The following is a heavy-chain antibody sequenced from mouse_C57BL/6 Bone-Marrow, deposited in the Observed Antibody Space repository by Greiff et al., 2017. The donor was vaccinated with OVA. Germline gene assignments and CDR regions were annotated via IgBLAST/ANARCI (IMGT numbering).Heavy chain of an antibody. Sequence: VQLQQSGPELVKPGASVKIPCKASGYTFTDYNMDWVKQSHGKSLEWIGDINPNNGGTIYNQKFKGKATLTVDKSSSTAYMELRSLTSEDTAVYYCARRDYYYGSSYWYVDVWGTGTTVTVSS. CDR2: INPNNGGT. D-gene: IGHD1-1*01. CDR1: GYTFTDYN. CDR3: ARRDYYYGSSYWYVDV. J-gene: IGHJ1*03. V-gene: IGHV1-18*01.